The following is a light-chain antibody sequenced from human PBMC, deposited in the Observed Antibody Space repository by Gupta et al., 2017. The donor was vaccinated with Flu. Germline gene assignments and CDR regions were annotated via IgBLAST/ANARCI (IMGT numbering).Light chain of an antibody. J-gene: IGKJ4*02. Sequence: GSATLTSWAGKNGSNNLAWYQQKPGQAPRLLIFGASSRVIGIADRFSGSGSGTEFTLTISSRQSEDVAVYFCQQYNNWHPLTFGGGTRVEIK. V-gene: IGKV3-15*01. CDR2: GAS. CDR3: QQYNNWHPLT. CDR1: KNGSNN.